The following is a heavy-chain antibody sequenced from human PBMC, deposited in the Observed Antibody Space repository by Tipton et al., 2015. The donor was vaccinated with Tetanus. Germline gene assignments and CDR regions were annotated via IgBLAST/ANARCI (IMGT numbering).Heavy chain of an antibody. J-gene: IGHJ5*02. Sequence: TLSLTCTVSGASIRGSSDYWGWIRQPPGKGLEWIGSIFYSGSTYSNPSLKSRVTISVDLSKNQFSLKLSSVIAADTAIYYCARVRSAAYTTNWYSGDNWFDPWGQGTLVTVSS. D-gene: IGHD6-13*01. CDR1: GASIRGSSDY. CDR2: IFYSGST. CDR3: ARVRSAAYTTNWYSGDNWFDP. V-gene: IGHV4-39*07.